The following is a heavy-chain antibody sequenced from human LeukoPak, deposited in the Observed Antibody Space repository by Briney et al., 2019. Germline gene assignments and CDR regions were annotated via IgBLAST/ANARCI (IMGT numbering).Heavy chain of an antibody. CDR3: AKSWLGKSILVHYYYMDV. CDR1: GFTFSIYW. D-gene: IGHD3-10*01. Sequence: PGGSLRLSCAASGFTFSIYWMSWVRQAPGKGLEWVANIKTDGSEKYYVDSVKGRFTISRDNAKNSLYLQMNSLRAEDTAVYYCAKSWLGKSILVHYYYMDVWGKGTTVTVSS. V-gene: IGHV3-7*01. CDR2: IKTDGSEK. J-gene: IGHJ6*03.